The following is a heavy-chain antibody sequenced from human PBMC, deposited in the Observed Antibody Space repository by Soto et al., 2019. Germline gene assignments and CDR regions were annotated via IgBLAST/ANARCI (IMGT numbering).Heavy chain of an antibody. CDR1: GFTFSSYG. V-gene: IGHV3-33*01. CDR3: ARDIAAAVTSYYYIGMDV. D-gene: IGHD6-13*01. J-gene: IGHJ6*02. Sequence: QVQLVESGGGVVQPGRSLRLSCAASGFTFSSYGMHWVRQAPGKGLEWVAVIWYDGSNKYYADSVKGRFTISRDNSKNALYVQMNIFRGEDTAVDYCARDIAAAVTSYYYIGMDVLGQGTTGTVSS. CDR2: IWYDGSNK.